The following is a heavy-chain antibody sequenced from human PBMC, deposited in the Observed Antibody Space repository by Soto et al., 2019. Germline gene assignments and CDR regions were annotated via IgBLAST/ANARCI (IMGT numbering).Heavy chain of an antibody. CDR3: ARERFYYDSSGYNDAFDI. CDR2: IYYSGST. V-gene: IGHV4-59*01. D-gene: IGHD3-22*01. CDR1: GGSISSYY. J-gene: IGHJ3*02. Sequence: SETLSLTCTVSGGSISSYYWSWIRQPPGKGLEWIGYIYYSGSTNYNPSLKSRVTISVDTSKNQFSLKLSSVTAADTAVYYCARERFYYDSSGYNDAFDIWGQGTMVTVS.